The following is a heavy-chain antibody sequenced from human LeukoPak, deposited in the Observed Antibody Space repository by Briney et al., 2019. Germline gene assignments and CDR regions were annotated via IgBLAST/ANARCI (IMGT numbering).Heavy chain of an antibody. V-gene: IGHV4-30-4*08. CDR2: IYYSGST. Sequence: ASQTLSLTCTVSGGSISSGDYYWSWIRQPPGKGLEWIGYIYYSGSTYYNPSLKSRVTISVDTSKNQFSLKLSSVTAADTAVYYCAREGSGSTTVVTRFRPLPARDYYMDVWGKGTTVTVSS. CDR3: AREGSGSTTVVTRFRPLPARDYYMDV. CDR1: GGSISSGDYY. D-gene: IGHD4-23*01. J-gene: IGHJ6*03.